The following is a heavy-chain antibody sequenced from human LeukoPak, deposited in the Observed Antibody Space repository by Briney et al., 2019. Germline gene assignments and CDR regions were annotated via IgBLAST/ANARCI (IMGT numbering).Heavy chain of an antibody. J-gene: IGHJ6*03. CDR3: ARTNYYYYMGV. V-gene: IGHV4-30-2*02. CDR1: GGSISSGGYS. D-gene: IGHD1-7*01. Sequence: PSETLSLTCAVSGGSISSGGYSWSWIRQPPGKGLEWIGYIYHSGSTNYNPSLKSRVTISVDTSKNQFSLKLSSVTAADTAVYYCARTNYYYYMGVWGKGTTVTVSS. CDR2: IYHSGST.